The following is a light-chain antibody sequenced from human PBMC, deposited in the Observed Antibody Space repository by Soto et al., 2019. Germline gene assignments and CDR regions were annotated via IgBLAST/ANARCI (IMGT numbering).Light chain of an antibody. CDR3: QQYGGSPPLT. V-gene: IGKV3-20*01. CDR1: QTVSSTY. J-gene: IGKJ4*01. Sequence: IVLTQSPGTLSLSPGERATLSCRASQTVSSTYLAWYQQKPGQAPRLLIHGASSRATGIPDRFSGSGSGTDFTLTISRLEPEEFALYYCQQYGGSPPLTFGGGTKVEIK. CDR2: GAS.